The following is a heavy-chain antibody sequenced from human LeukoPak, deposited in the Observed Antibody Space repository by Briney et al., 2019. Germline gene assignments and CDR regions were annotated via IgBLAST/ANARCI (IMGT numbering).Heavy chain of an antibody. CDR2: IKVDGSET. CDR1: GFTLNSYW. Sequence: PGGSLRLSCAASGFTLNSYWMSWVRQAPGKGLEWVANIKVDGSETNYVDSVKGRFTISRDNAKNSLYLQMNSLRPEDTAVYYCARDIPRGASYFDYWGQGILVTVSS. V-gene: IGHV3-7*01. D-gene: IGHD1-26*01. J-gene: IGHJ4*02. CDR3: ARDIPRGASYFDY.